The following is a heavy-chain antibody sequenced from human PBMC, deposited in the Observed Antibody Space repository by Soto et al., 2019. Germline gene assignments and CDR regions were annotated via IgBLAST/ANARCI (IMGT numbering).Heavy chain of an antibody. CDR3: ARDREGGGNSDY. Sequence: QVQLVKSGAEVKKPGSSVKVSCKASGGTFSSYAISWVRQAPRHGLEWMGGIIPIFGTANYAQKFQGRVTITADESTSTAYMELSSLRSEDTAVYYCARDREGGGNSDYWGQGTLVTVSS. V-gene: IGHV1-69*12. CDR1: GGTFSSYA. CDR2: IIPIFGTA. D-gene: IGHD2-21*02. J-gene: IGHJ4*02.